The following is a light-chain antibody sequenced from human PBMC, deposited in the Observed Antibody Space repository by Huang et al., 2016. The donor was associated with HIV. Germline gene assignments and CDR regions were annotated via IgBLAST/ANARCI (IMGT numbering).Light chain of an antibody. CDR2: GAS. V-gene: IGKV1-39*01. CDR1: QAIDKY. J-gene: IGKJ2*01. CDR3: QQSYRTPRT. Sequence: DIQMTQFPTSLSASVEDRVTITCRAGQAIDKYLTWYQQKSGRAPRRLIYGASKLQSGVPSRFSGRASGTHFSLTINSLQPDDSAIYYCQQSYRTPRTFGQGTNLEI.